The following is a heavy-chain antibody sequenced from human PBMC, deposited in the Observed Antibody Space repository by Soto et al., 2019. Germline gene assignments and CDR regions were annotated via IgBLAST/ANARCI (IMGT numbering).Heavy chain of an antibody. D-gene: IGHD6-13*01. Sequence: QLQLQESGSGLVKPSQTLSLTCAVSGGSISGTTYSWSWIRQPPGKGLEWIGYIYDSGNPYYNPSLKSQFSISVDRSKNQFSLKLSSVTAADTAVYYCARGQGAAAGHSNFDYWGQGALVTVSS. CDR3: ARGQGAAAGHSNFDY. V-gene: IGHV4-30-2*01. CDR2: IYDSGNP. CDR1: GGSISGTTYS. J-gene: IGHJ4*02.